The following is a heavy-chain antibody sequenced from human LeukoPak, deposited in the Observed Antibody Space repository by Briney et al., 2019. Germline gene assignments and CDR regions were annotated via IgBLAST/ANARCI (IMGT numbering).Heavy chain of an antibody. J-gene: IGHJ6*03. V-gene: IGHV3-66*01. D-gene: IGHD2-21*02. CDR3: ARDRLLAGGDCYSDYYYMDV. Sequence: GGSLPLSCPASLFTVSSNHMTWVRQAPAKGLAWVSVIYSCGSTYYADSVKGRFTISRDNSKNTLYLQMNTLRAEDTGVYYCARDRLLAGGDCYSDYYYMDVWGKGTTVTVSS. CDR2: IYSCGST. CDR1: LFTVSSNH.